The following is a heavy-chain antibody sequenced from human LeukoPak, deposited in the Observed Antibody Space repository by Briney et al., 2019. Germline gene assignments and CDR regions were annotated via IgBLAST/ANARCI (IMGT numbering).Heavy chain of an antibody. Sequence: PGGSLRLSCEASGFTFSSYYMIWVRQAPGKGLEWVSVISVSGDWTYYADSVKGRFTISRDNSKNTPYLQMNSLRAEDTAVYYCANYRQSITAAGNSREFADYWGQGTLVTVSS. V-gene: IGHV3-23*01. CDR2: ISVSGDWT. J-gene: IGHJ4*02. D-gene: IGHD6-13*01. CDR1: GFTFSSYY. CDR3: ANYRQSITAAGNSREFADY.